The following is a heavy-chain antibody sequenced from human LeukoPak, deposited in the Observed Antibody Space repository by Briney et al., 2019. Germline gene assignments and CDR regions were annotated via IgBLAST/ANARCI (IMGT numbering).Heavy chain of an antibody. D-gene: IGHD6-19*01. CDR2: ISYDENDK. Sequence: GGSLRLSCAASGVTFSTSAMHGVRQAPGKGLEWVAVISYDENDKYYADSVKGRFTISRDNSKNTLYLQMNSLRAEDTAVYYCARDHSSGWYGLGVHGYWGQGTLVTVSS. V-gene: IGHV3-30-3*01. CDR3: ARDHSSGWYGLGVHGY. J-gene: IGHJ4*02. CDR1: GVTFSTSA.